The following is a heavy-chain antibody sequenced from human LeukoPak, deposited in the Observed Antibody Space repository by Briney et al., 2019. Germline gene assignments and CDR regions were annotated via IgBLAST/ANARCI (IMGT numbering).Heavy chain of an antibody. CDR2: ISGSGGST. CDR1: GGSFSGYY. V-gene: IGHV3-23*01. CDR3: AKDLAVGGGY. D-gene: IGHD2-2*01. Sequence: PSETLSLTCAVYGGSFSGYYWSWIRQPPGKGLEWVSAISGSGGSTYYADSVKGRFTISRDNSKNTLYLQMNSLRAEDTAVYYCAKDLAVGGGYWGQGTLVTVSS. J-gene: IGHJ4*02.